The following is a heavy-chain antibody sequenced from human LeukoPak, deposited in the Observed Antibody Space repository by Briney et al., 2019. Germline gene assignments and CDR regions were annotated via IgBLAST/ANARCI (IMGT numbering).Heavy chain of an antibody. Sequence: SETLSLTCTLSGGSISTYYWSWIRQPPGKGLEWIGYIYHSGSTNYNPSLKSRVTISVDTSKNQFSLKLSSVTTADTAVYYCARGGGYASPIGYWGQGALVTVSS. CDR1: GGSISTYY. CDR2: IYHSGST. J-gene: IGHJ4*02. V-gene: IGHV4-59*01. CDR3: ARGGGYASPIGY. D-gene: IGHD5-12*01.